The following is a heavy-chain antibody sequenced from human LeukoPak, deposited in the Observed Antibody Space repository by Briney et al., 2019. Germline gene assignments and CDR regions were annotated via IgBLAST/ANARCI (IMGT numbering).Heavy chain of an antibody. Sequence: PGGSLRLSCAASGFTFTSYAMIWVRHAPGKGLEWVSGISGSGGVTYYADSVKGRFTISRDNSKNTLYLQMNSLRAEDTAVYYCARDGTGTTTQTGDYWGQGTLVTVSS. CDR2: ISGSGGVT. CDR1: GFTFTSYA. V-gene: IGHV3-23*01. CDR3: ARDGTGTTTQTGDY. J-gene: IGHJ4*02. D-gene: IGHD1-7*01.